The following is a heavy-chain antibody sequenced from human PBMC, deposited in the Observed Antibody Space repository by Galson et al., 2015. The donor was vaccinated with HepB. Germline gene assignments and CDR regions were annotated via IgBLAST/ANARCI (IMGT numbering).Heavy chain of an antibody. CDR2: INPNSGGT. Sequence: SVKVSCKASGYIFSGYYMHWVRQAPGQGLEWMGRINPNSGGTDYAQKFQGRVTMTRDTSIRTAYMELSRLRSDDTAVFYCAREKRGHSYAPDGWGQGTLVTVSS. D-gene: IGHD5-18*01. CDR1: GYIFSGYY. CDR3: AREKRGHSYAPDG. J-gene: IGHJ4*02. V-gene: IGHV1-2*06.